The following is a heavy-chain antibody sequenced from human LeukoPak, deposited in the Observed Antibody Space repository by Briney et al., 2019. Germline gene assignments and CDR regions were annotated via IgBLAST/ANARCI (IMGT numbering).Heavy chain of an antibody. Sequence: SETLSLTRIVSGGSISIYYWSWTRQPPGKGLEWIGYIHYSGYTKYNPSLKSRVTISVDTSKNQLSLKLSSVTAADTAVYYCARGSNDYSNYYYYMDVWGKGTTVTVSS. D-gene: IGHD4-11*01. V-gene: IGHV4-59*01. CDR1: GGSISIYY. J-gene: IGHJ6*03. CDR3: ARGSNDYSNYYYYMDV. CDR2: IHYSGYT.